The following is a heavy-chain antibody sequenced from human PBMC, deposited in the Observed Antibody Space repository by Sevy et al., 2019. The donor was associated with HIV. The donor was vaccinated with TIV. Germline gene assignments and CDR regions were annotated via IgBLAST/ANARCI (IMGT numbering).Heavy chain of an antibody. CDR1: GFTFNNYA. D-gene: IGHD2-2*01. Sequence: GGSLRLSCAASGFTFNNYAMSWVRQAPGKGLEWVSAISSSGGSTYYADSVKGLFTISRDNSKNTLYLHMNSLRAEDTAIYYCAKDEKYQLPRGTFDYWGQGTLVTVSS. J-gene: IGHJ4*02. V-gene: IGHV3-23*01. CDR2: ISSSGGST. CDR3: AKDEKYQLPRGTFDY.